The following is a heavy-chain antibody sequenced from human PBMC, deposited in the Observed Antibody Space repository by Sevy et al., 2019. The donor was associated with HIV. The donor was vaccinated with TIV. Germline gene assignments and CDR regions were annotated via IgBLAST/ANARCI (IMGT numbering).Heavy chain of an antibody. J-gene: IGHJ4*02. V-gene: IGHV3-30-3*01. CDR3: ARDHRGSYGY. CDR1: GFTFSSYA. CDR2: ISYDGSNK. D-gene: IGHD1-26*01. Sequence: GGSLRLSCAASGFTFSSYAMHWVRQAPGKGLEWVAVISYDGSNKYYADSVKGRFTISRDNSKNTLYLQMNSLRAEDTAVYYCARDHRGSYGYWGQRTLVTVSS.